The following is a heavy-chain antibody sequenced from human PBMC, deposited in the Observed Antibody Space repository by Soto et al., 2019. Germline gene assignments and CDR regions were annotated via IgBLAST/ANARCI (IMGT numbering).Heavy chain of an antibody. D-gene: IGHD2-21*01. CDR1: GYTFTSYG. CDR3: ARDAGGARAYCGAECYSYDAFEI. Sequence: ASVKVSCKASGYTFTSYGISWVRQAPGQGLEWMGWISAYNGNTNYAQKLQGRVTMTTDTSTSTAYMELRSLRSDDTAVYYCARDAGGARAYCGAECYSYDAFEIWGQGTMVTV. J-gene: IGHJ3*02. CDR2: ISAYNGNT. V-gene: IGHV1-18*01.